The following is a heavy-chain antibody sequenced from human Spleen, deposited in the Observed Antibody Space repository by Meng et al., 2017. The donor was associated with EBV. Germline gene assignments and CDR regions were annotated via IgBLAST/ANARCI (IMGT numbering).Heavy chain of an antibody. CDR3: AGGSGKGRTFQH. J-gene: IGHJ1*01. Sequence: VDRVESGPGLVKPSRTRSLTFAVSGVSISSGAYYWSWIRQPPGKGLEWIGYIYYSGSTYYNPSLKSRVTISIDTSKIQLSLKLSSVTVADTALYYCAGGSGKGRTFQHWGQGTLVTVSS. D-gene: IGHD3-3*01. CDR2: IYYSGST. CDR1: GVSISSGAYY. V-gene: IGHV4-30-4*01.